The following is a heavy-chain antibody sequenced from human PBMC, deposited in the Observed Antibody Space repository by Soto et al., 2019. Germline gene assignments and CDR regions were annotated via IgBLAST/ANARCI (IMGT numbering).Heavy chain of an antibody. D-gene: IGHD6-13*01. J-gene: IGHJ4*02. CDR1: GGSISSYY. V-gene: IGHV4-59*01. Sequence: SETLSLTCTVSGGSISSYYWSWIRQPPGKGLEWIGYIYYSGSTNYNPSLKSRVTISVDTSKNQFSLKLSSVTAADTAVYYCARVIAAAAPSYFDYWGQGTLVTVSS. CDR2: IYYSGST. CDR3: ARVIAAAAPSYFDY.